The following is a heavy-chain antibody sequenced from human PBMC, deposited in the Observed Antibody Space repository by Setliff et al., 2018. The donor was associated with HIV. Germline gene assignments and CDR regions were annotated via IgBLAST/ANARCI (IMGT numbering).Heavy chain of an antibody. CDR2: IYHGVTT. D-gene: IGHD2-21*02. V-gene: IGHV4-38-2*02. CDR1: GYSISSGYY. CDR3: VRDPPLTPTDADHPFDI. J-gene: IGHJ3*02. Sequence: SETLSLTCAVSGYSISSGYYWAWIRQPPGKGLEWIGSIYHGVTTYYNPSLKSRSTISEDTSKNQFSLGLSSVTAADTAVYYCVRDPPLTPTDADHPFDIWGQGTMVTVSS.